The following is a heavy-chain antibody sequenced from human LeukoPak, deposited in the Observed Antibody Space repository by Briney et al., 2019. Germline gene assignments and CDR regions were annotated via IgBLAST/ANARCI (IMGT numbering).Heavy chain of an antibody. CDR2: ISSSSYI. D-gene: IGHD4-17*01. Sequence: GGSLRLSCAASGFTFSTYSMNWVRRAPGKGLEWVSSISSSSYIYYADSVKGRFTISRDNAKNSLYLQMNSLRAEDTAVYYCARDGGPVTTTDYYYYMDVWGKGTTVTVSS. CDR1: GFTFSTYS. V-gene: IGHV3-21*01. CDR3: ARDGGPVTTTDYYYYMDV. J-gene: IGHJ6*03.